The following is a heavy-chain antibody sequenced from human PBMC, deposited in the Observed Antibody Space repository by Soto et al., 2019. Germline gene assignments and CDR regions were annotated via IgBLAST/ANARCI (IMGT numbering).Heavy chain of an antibody. CDR1: GGSISSGDYY. CDR2: IYYSGST. CDR3: ARGSYYYDRSGYYHY. J-gene: IGHJ4*02. Sequence: QVQLQESGLGLVKPSQTLSLTCTVSGGSISSGDYYWSWIRQPPGKGLEWIGYIYYSGSTYYNPSLKSRLTLSVDTSKNQFSLKLSSVTAADTAVYYCARGSYYYDRSGYYHYWGQGTLVTVSS. D-gene: IGHD3-22*01. V-gene: IGHV4-30-4*01.